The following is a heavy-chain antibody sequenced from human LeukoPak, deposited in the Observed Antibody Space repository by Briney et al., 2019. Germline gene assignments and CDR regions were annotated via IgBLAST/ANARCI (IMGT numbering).Heavy chain of an antibody. CDR1: GITFSDYG. V-gene: IGHV3-30*18. J-gene: IGHJ4*02. CDR3: AKVWSPSGWFWGYFDY. CDR2: ITFDGHNK. D-gene: IGHD6-19*01. Sequence: SGGSLRLSCAASGITFSDYGMHWVRQAPGRGLEWVAVITFDGHNKFYSDSVKGRFTVSRDNSKNTLYLQMNSLRAEDTAVYYCAKVWSPSGWFWGYFDYWGQGTLVTVSS.